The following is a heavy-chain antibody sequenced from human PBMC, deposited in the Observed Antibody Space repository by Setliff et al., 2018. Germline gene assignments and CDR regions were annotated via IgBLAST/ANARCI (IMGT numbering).Heavy chain of an antibody. CDR1: GNTFTGYY. Sequence: ASVKVSCKASGNTFTGYYIHWVRQAPGQGLEWMGWINPNAGNINYIQKFQGRVTMTRDTSISTAYMELRRLKSDYTAVYYCARGEHIVSGDFYHYIDVWGKGTTVTVSS. CDR3: ARGEHIVSGDFYHYIDV. V-gene: IGHV1-2*02. J-gene: IGHJ6*03. CDR2: INPNAGNI. D-gene: IGHD2-15*01.